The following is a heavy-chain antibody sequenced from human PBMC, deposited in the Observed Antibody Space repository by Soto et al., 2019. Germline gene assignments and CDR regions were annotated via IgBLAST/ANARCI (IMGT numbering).Heavy chain of an antibody. D-gene: IGHD2-2*02. V-gene: IGHV1-2*02. J-gene: IGHJ6*02. Sequence: ASVKVSCKASGYTFTGYYMHWVRQAPGQGLEWMGWINPNSGGTNYAQKFQGRVTMTRDTSISTAYMELSRLRSDDTAVYYCARGLGYCSSTSCYIIGAAGTELDVWGQGTTVTVSS. CDR3: ARGLGYCSSTSCYIIGAAGTELDV. CDR1: GYTFTGYY. CDR2: INPNSGGT.